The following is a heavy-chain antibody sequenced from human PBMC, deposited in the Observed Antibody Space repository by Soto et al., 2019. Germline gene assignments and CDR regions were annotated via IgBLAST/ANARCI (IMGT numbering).Heavy chain of an antibody. CDR1: GGSISSYY. V-gene: IGHV4-59*01. D-gene: IGHD3-3*01. Sequence: SETLSLTCTVSGGSISSYYWSWIRQPPGKGLEWIGYIYYSGSTNYNPSLKSRVTISVDTSKNQFSLKLSSVTAADTAVYYCARYRDVLRFLERTNSVGYFDYWGQGTLVTVSS. CDR2: IYYSGST. CDR3: ARYRDVLRFLERTNSVGYFDY. J-gene: IGHJ4*02.